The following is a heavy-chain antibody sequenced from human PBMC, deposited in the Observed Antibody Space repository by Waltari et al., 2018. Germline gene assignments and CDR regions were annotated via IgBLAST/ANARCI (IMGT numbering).Heavy chain of an antibody. CDR3: ARALPGEITVYDY. V-gene: IGHV3-7*01. CDR1: GFTFGSHW. J-gene: IGHJ4*02. D-gene: IGHD3-10*01. CDR2: IKKDGTQK. Sequence: EVQLVESGGGLVQPGGSLRLSCVASGFTFGSHWMGWVRQAPEKGRGWVAEIKKDGTQKYYVESVKGRFTVSRDNHKNSLFLQMNSLRAEDTAVYYCARALPGEITVYDYWAQGALVTVSS.